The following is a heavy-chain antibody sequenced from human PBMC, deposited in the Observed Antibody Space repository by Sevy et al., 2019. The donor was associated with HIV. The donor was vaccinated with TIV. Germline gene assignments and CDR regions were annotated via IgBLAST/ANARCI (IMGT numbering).Heavy chain of an antibody. CDR3: ARDMAYGSGSIVYDY. Sequence: GGSLRLSCAASGFVFSSYTMNWVRQSPGKGLEWVSTISSSSRYIFYADPVKGRFTISIDNARNSLYLQMNSLRAEDTAVYYCARDMAYGSGSIVYDYWGQGTLVTVSS. CDR2: ISSSSRYI. CDR1: GFVFSSYT. J-gene: IGHJ4*02. V-gene: IGHV3-21*01. D-gene: IGHD3-10*01.